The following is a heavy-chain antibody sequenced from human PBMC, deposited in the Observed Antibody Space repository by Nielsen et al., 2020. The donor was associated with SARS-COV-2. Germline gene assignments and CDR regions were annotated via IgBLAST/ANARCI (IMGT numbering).Heavy chain of an antibody. V-gene: IGHV3-30-3*02. D-gene: IGHD3-22*01. CDR2: ISYDGSNK. Sequence: GESLKISCTASGFTFSSYAMSWVRQAPGKGLEWVAVISYDGSNKYYADSVKGRFTISRDNSKNTLYLQMNSLRAEDTALYYCAKLPAPGGYSRDYWGQGTLVTVSS. CDR3: AKLPAPGGYSRDY. CDR1: GFTFSSYA. J-gene: IGHJ4*02.